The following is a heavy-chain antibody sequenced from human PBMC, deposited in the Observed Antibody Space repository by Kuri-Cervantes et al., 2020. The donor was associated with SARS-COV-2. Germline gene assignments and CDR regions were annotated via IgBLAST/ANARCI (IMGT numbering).Heavy chain of an antibody. V-gene: IGHV1-18*01. D-gene: IGHD3-22*01. CDR1: GYSLTNYD. CDR2: IGTNNGNK. CDR3: ARGATDISLVLVVMTGAAHYFDH. J-gene: IGHJ4*02. Sequence: ASVKVSCKASGYSLTNYDMIWVRQAPGQGLEWMGWIGTNNGNKVYAQKFQGRVTMTTDTSTNTASMELTSLRSDDTAVYYCARGATDISLVLVVMTGAAHYFDHWGRGTLVTVSS.